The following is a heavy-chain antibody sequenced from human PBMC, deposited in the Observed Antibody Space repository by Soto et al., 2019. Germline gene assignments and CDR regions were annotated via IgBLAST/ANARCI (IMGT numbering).Heavy chain of an antibody. CDR3: AKETYYYDSSGYYPLFDY. D-gene: IGHD3-22*01. V-gene: IGHV3-23*01. CDR2: ISGSGGST. CDR1: GFTFSSYA. Sequence: EVQLLESGGGLVQPGGSLRLSCAASGFTFSSYAMSWVRQAPGKGLEWVSAISGSGGSTYYADSVKGRFTISRDNSKNTLYLQMNSLRAEDTAVYYCAKETYYYDSSGYYPLFDYWGQGTLVTVSS. J-gene: IGHJ4*02.